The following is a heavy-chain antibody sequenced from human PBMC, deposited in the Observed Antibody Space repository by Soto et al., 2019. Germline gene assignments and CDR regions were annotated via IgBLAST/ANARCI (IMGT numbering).Heavy chain of an antibody. CDR2: INPSGGST. V-gene: IGHV1-46*01. Sequence: ASVKVSCKASGYTFTSYYMHWVRQAPGQGLEWMGIINPSGGSTSYAQKFQGRVTMTRDTSTSTVYMELSSLRSEDTAVYYCASATVSRSWYGGYYYGMDVWGQGTTVTVSS. D-gene: IGHD6-13*01. CDR1: GYTFTSYY. J-gene: IGHJ6*02. CDR3: ASATVSRSWYGGYYYGMDV.